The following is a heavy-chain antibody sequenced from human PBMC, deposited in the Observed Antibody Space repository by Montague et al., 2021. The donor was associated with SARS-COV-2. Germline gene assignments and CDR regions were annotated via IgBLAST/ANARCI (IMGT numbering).Heavy chain of an antibody. Sequence: SLRLSCAASGFTFSSCGMHWVRQAPGKGLEWVAVIWYDGSNKYYADSVKGRFTISRDNSKNTLYLQMNSLRAEDTAVYYCARDRVRAAAGTRYYFDYWGQGTLVTVPS. V-gene: IGHV3-33*01. CDR2: IWYDGSNK. CDR1: GFTFSSCG. J-gene: IGHJ4*02. CDR3: ARDRVRAAAGTRYYFDY. D-gene: IGHD6-13*01.